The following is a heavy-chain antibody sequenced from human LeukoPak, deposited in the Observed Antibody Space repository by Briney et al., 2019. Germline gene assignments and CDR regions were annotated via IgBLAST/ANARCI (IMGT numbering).Heavy chain of an antibody. V-gene: IGHV4-34*01. Sequence: PSETLSLTCAVYGGSFSGYYWSWIRQPPGKGLEWIGEINHSGSTNYNPSLKSRVTISVDTSKNQFSLKLSSVTAADTAVYYCARGHWGYCSSTSCSNWFDPWGQGTLVTVSS. J-gene: IGHJ5*02. CDR3: ARGHWGYCSSTSCSNWFDP. CDR2: INHSGST. D-gene: IGHD2-2*01. CDR1: GGSFSGYY.